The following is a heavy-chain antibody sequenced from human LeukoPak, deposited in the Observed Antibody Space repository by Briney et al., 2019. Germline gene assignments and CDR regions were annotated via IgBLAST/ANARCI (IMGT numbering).Heavy chain of an antibody. V-gene: IGHV3-21*01. D-gene: IGHD3-3*01. CDR2: ISSSSSYI. Sequence: PGGSLRLSCAASGFTFSSYSMNWVRQAPGKGLEWVSSISSSSSYIYYADSVKGRFTISRDNSKNTLYLQMNSLRAEDTAVYYCAKFSFTIFEGIDYWGQGTLVTVSS. J-gene: IGHJ4*02. CDR1: GFTFSSYS. CDR3: AKFSFTIFEGIDY.